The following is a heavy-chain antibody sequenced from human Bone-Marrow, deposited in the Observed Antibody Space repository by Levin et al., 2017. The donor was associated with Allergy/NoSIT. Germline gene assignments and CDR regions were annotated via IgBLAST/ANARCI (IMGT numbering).Heavy chain of an antibody. J-gene: IGHJ6*02. Sequence: VASVKVSCKASGGTFSSYAISWVRQAPGQGLEWMGGIIPIFGTANYAQKFQGRVTITADESTSTAYMELSNLRSEDTAVYYCARDCGGDWYQIVPPPYDYDGMDVWGQGTTVTVSS. CDR1: GGTFSSYA. D-gene: IGHD2-21*02. CDR2: IIPIFGTA. CDR3: ARDCGGDWYQIVPPPYDYDGMDV. V-gene: IGHV1-69*13.